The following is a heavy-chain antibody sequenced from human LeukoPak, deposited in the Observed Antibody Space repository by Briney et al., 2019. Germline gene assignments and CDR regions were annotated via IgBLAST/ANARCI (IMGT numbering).Heavy chain of an antibody. CDR3: ASSSKLWFGELSFGY. Sequence: ASVKVSCKASGYTFTSYYIHWVRQAPGQGLEWMGIINPSGGSTNYPQKYQGRVTMTRDTSTSTVYMELSSLRSEDTAVYYCASSSKLWFGELSFGYWGQGTLVTVSS. J-gene: IGHJ4*02. V-gene: IGHV1-46*01. CDR1: GYTFTSYY. D-gene: IGHD3-10*01. CDR2: INPSGGST.